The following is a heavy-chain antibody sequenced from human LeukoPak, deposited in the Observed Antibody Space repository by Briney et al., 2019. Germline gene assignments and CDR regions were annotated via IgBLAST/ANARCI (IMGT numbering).Heavy chain of an antibody. CDR1: GFTLSSYW. D-gene: IGHD3-10*01. CDR2: INSDGSST. J-gene: IGHJ5*02. V-gene: IGHV3-74*01. CDR3: ARAYGSGRGNWFDP. Sequence: GGSLRLSCAASGFTLSSYWMHWVRQAPGKGLVWVSRINSDGSSTSYADSVKGRFTISRDNAKNTLYLQMNSLRAEDTAVYYCARAYGSGRGNWFDPWGQGTLVTVSS.